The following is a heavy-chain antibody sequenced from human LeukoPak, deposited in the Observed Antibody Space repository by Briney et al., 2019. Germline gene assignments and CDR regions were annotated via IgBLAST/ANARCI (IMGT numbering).Heavy chain of an antibody. CDR1: GFTFGTFG. V-gene: IGHV3-23*01. J-gene: IGHJ2*01. Sequence: GGSLRLSCEASGFTFGTFGMAWVRQSPGKGLQWVSGITGSSTWTYYAASVEGRFTVSRDNSQNTLHLQMNSLRADDTAVYYCTRELVSSGTGYFDLWGRGTLVTVSS. CDR3: TRELVSSGTGYFDL. D-gene: IGHD3-10*01. CDR2: ITGSSTWT.